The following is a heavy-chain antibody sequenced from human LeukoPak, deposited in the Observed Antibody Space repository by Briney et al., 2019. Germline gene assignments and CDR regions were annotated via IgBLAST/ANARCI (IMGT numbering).Heavy chain of an antibody. CDR3: AKDRGTGWYGIDY. V-gene: IGHV4-39*07. CDR2: IYYSGST. CDR1: GGSISRSSYY. J-gene: IGHJ4*02. D-gene: IGHD6-19*01. Sequence: PSETLSLTCTVSGGSISRSSYYWGWIRQPPGKGLEWIGSIYYSGSTYYNPSLKSRVTISVDTSKNQFSLKLSSVTAADTAAYYCAKDRGTGWYGIDYWGQGTLVTVSS.